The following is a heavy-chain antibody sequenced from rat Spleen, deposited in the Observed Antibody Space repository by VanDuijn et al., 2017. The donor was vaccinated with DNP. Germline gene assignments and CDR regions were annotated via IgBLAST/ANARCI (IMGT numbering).Heavy chain of an antibody. J-gene: IGHJ3*01. D-gene: IGHD1-10*01. Sequence: EVQLVESGGGLVQPGRSLKLSCAASGFTFSYYGMAWVRQAPTKGLEWVAYISYDGGSTYYGDSVKGRFTISRENAKSTLYLQMDSLRSEDTATYYCASLNNYNWFAYWGQGTLVTVSS. CDR3: ASLNNYNWFAY. V-gene: IGHV5-29*01. CDR2: ISYDGGST. CDR1: GFTFSYYG.